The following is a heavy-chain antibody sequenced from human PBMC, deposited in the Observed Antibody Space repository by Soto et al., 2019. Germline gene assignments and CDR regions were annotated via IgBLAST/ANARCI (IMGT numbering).Heavy chain of an antibody. CDR2: IYPGDSKT. D-gene: IGHD3-3*01. V-gene: IGHV5-51*01. CDR1: GYTFTDYW. Sequence: GESLKISCRGSGYTFTDYWIVWVRQMPGKGLEWMGVIYPGDSKTKYSPSFQGQVTLSADKSITTAYLQWSSLKASDTAVYYCARRGDYDFWSGYDYYYYYGMDVWGQGTTVTVSS. CDR3: ARRGDYDFWSGYDYYYYYGMDV. J-gene: IGHJ6*02.